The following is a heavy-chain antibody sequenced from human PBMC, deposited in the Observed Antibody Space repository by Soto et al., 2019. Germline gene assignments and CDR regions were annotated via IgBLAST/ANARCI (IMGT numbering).Heavy chain of an antibody. D-gene: IGHD5-18*01. CDR3: AREVRGRGYPNWFDP. Sequence: GVLRLSCTASGFSFIDYYMRCILQSPVRGLEWVSYISDHGTYTDYSDSVKGRFTVSRDNAKNSLFLQMNSLRVEDTAVYYCAREVRGRGYPNWFDPWGQGTLVTVSS. J-gene: IGHJ5*02. CDR1: GFSFIDYY. CDR2: ISDHGTYT. V-gene: IGHV3-11*06.